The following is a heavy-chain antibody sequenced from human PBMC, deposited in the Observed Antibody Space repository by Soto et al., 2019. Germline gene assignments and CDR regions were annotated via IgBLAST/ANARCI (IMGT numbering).Heavy chain of an antibody. CDR3: ARVKGAYAIDC. J-gene: IGHJ4*02. Sequence: PGGSLRLSCAPSGFTFSDYYMSWIRQAPGKGPEWVSYISKSGGTTHYADSVKGRFTISRDNAKNSLYLQMNSLRAEDTAVYYCARVKGAYAIDCWGQGTQVTVSS. D-gene: IGHD5-12*01. CDR2: ISKSGGTT. V-gene: IGHV3-11*01. CDR1: GFTFSDYY.